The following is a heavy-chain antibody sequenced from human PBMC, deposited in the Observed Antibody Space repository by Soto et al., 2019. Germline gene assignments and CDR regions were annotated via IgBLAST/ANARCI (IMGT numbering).Heavy chain of an antibody. CDR2: IYYSGST. D-gene: IGHD5-18*01. CDR3: ARFSGNTIDY. Sequence: PSGTLSLTCSVSGGSISSSSYYWGWIRQPPGKGLEWIGSIYYSGSTYYNPSLKSRVTISVDTSKNQFSLKLSSVTAADTAVYYCARFSGNTIDYWGQGTLVTVSS. CDR1: GGSISSSSYY. V-gene: IGHV4-39*01. J-gene: IGHJ4*02.